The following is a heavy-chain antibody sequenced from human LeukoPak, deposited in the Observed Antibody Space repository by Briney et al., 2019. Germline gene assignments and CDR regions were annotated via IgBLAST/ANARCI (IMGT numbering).Heavy chain of an antibody. CDR3: VRGRAAQHHWNN. J-gene: IGHJ4*02. V-gene: IGHV4-39*07. CDR1: GGSISSSAYS. D-gene: IGHD1/OR15-1a*01. CDR2: IYYSGNT. Sequence: SETLSLTCTVSGGSISSSAYSWAWIRQPPGKGLEWIGTIYYSGNTYDNPSLKSRVTISADTSKNQFSLKLTSVTAADAAVYYCVRGRAAQHHWNNGGQGTWVTVSS.